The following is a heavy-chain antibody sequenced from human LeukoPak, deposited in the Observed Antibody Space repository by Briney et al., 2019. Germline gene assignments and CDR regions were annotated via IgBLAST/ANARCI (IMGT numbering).Heavy chain of an antibody. CDR2: IYYSGST. Sequence: ASETLSLTCTVSGGSISSSSYYWGWIRQPPGKGLEWIGSIYYSGSTYYNPSLKSRVTISVDTSKNQFSLKLSSVTAADTAVYYCARHPQSGTIFGVVIMKDAFDIWGQGTMVTVSS. D-gene: IGHD3-3*01. V-gene: IGHV4-39*01. J-gene: IGHJ3*02. CDR1: GGSISSSSYY. CDR3: ARHPQSGTIFGVVIMKDAFDI.